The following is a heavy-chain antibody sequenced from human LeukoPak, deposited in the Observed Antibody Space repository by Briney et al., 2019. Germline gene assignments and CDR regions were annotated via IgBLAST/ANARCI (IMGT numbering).Heavy chain of an antibody. CDR2: TNYRSKWYN. J-gene: IGHJ5*02. D-gene: IGHD5-12*01. CDR3: ASSLYSSYDIRFDP. Sequence: SQTLSLTCDISGDSVSGNIVAWNWVRQSPSRGLEWLGRTNYRSKWYNDYAVSVKSRITINADTSKNQFSLQLDSVSPEDTAVYYCASSLYSSYDIRFDPWGQGTLVTVSS. CDR1: GDSVSGNIVA. V-gene: IGHV6-1*01.